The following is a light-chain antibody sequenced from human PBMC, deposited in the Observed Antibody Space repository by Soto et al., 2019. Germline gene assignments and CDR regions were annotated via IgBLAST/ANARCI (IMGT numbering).Light chain of an antibody. Sequence: QSVLTQPPSASGTPGQRVTISCSGSSSNIGSNYVYWYQQLPGTAPKLLIYSNNQRPSGVPDRFSGSKSGTSASLAISGLRSEDEADYYCNSYTNRYTFVLGTGTKLTVL. CDR3: NSYTNRYTFV. CDR1: SSNIGSNY. J-gene: IGLJ1*01. CDR2: SNN. V-gene: IGLV1-47*02.